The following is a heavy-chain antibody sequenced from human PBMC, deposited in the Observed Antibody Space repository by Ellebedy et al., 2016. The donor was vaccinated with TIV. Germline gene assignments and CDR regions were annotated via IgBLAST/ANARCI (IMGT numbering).Heavy chain of an antibody. Sequence: PGGSLRLSCAASGFTFSSYGMHWVRQAPGKGLEWVANIKQDGSEKYYVDSVKGRFTISRDNAKNSLYLQMNSLRAEDTAVYYCATVAGLYWGQGTLVTVSS. D-gene: IGHD6-19*01. CDR2: IKQDGSEK. V-gene: IGHV3-7*01. CDR1: GFTFSSYG. J-gene: IGHJ4*02. CDR3: ATVAGLY.